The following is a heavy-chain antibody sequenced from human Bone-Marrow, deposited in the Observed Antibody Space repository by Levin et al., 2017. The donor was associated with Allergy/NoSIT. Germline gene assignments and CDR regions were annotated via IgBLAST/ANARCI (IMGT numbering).Heavy chain of an antibody. CDR3: ATDSDGDYDYFEN. CDR2: IRSKTDGGTA. CDR1: GFTISGSW. D-gene: IGHD4-17*01. J-gene: IGHJ4*02. Sequence: GGSLRLSCAASGFTISGSWMTWVRHTSGKGLEWLGRIRSKTDGGTADYAAPMKGRITISRDDSENTLYLQINSLRADDTAVYYCATDSDGDYDYFENWGQGTLVTVSS. V-gene: IGHV3-15*01.